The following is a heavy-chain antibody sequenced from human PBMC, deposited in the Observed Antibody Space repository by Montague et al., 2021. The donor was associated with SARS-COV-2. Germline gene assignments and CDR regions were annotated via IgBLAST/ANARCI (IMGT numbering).Heavy chain of an antibody. J-gene: IGHJ2*01. CDR3: ARSPEPMIIVIITSLNWSFDL. Sequence: TLSLTCTVSGGSISSGGYYWSRIRQHPGKGLEWIGYIYYSGSTYYNPSLKTRVTISVDRSKNQFSLKMSSVTAADTAVDYCARSPEPMIIVIITSLNWSFDLWGRGTLVTVSS. D-gene: IGHD3-22*01. CDR2: IYYSGST. CDR1: GGSISSGGYY. V-gene: IGHV4-31*03.